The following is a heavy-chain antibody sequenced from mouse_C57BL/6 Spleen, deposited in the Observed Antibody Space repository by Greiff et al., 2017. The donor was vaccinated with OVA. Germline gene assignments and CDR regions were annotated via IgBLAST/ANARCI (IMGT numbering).Heavy chain of an antibody. D-gene: IGHD2-1*01. Sequence: QVQLQQPGAELVMPGASVKLSCKASGYTFTSYWMHWVQQRPGQGLEWIGAIDPSDSYTNYNQKFKGKSTLTVDKSSSTAYMQLSSLTSEDSAVYYCAILQTFAYWGQGTLVTVSA. V-gene: IGHV1-69*01. CDR3: AILQTFAY. CDR1: GYTFTSYW. J-gene: IGHJ3*01. CDR2: IDPSDSYT.